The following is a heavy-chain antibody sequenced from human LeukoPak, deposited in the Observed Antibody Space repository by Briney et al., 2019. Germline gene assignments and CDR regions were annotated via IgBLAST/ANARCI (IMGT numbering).Heavy chain of an antibody. CDR3: ARSRYYDSSGVADY. Sequence: PGGSLRLSCAASGFTVSNNYMSWVRQAPGKGLEWVSLIYSGGGTSYADSVKGRFTISRDHSKNTLYLQMNSLRAEDTAVYYCARSRYYDSSGVADYWGQGTLVTVSS. J-gene: IGHJ4*02. CDR2: IYSGGGT. V-gene: IGHV3-66*01. CDR1: GFTVSNNY. D-gene: IGHD3-22*01.